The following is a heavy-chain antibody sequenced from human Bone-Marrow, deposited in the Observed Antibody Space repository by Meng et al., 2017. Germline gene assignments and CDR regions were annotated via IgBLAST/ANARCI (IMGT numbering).Heavy chain of an antibody. CDR1: GFSLSTSGVG. J-gene: IGHJ5*02. CDR3: AHDSYIAAADWFDP. D-gene: IGHD6-13*01. V-gene: IGHV2-5*01. Sequence: QVPLKEAGSPPVKPTQTLTLACTFSGFSLSTSGVGLCWIRQPPGKALEWLALIYWNDDKRYSPSLKSRLTITKDTSKNQVVLTMTNMDPVDTATYYCAHDSYIAAADWFDPWGQGTLVTVSS. CDR2: IYWNDDK.